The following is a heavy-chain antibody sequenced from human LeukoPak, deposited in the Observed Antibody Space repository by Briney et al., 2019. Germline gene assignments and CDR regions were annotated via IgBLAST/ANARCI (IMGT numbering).Heavy chain of an antibody. D-gene: IGHD5-18*01. Sequence: ASVKVSCKVSGYTLTELSMHWVRQAPGKGLEWMGGFDPEDGETIYAQKFQGRVTMTEDTSTDTAYMELSSLRSEDTAVYYCARGLDTNDYFDYWGQGTLVTVSS. CDR3: ARGLDTNDYFDY. CDR1: GYTLTELS. V-gene: IGHV1-24*01. J-gene: IGHJ4*02. CDR2: FDPEDGET.